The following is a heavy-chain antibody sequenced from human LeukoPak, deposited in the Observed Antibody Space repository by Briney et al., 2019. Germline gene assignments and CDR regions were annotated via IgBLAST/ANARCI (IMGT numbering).Heavy chain of an antibody. J-gene: IGHJ4*02. CDR3: AKPARTLAY. Sequence: GGSLRLSCAASGFTLSGFYMTWIRHAPGRGLEWISYISTTGSDISYADSVKGRFTISRDNVKNSLYLQMNSRTAEDTAVYYCAKPARTLAYWGQGTLVTVSS. CDR1: GFTLSGFY. CDR2: ISTTGSDI. D-gene: IGHD1-14*01. V-gene: IGHV3-11*01.